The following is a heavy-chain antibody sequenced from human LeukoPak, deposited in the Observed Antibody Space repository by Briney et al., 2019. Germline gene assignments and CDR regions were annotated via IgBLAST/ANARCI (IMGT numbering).Heavy chain of an antibody. CDR2: IYYSGST. V-gene: IGHV4-39*01. D-gene: IGHD5-18*01. J-gene: IGHJ6*02. CDR3: AGGSFRYSYGYVHIYYYYYGMDV. CDR1: GGSISSGSYY. Sequence: SETLSLTCTVSGGSISSGSYYWGWIRQPPGKGLEWIGSIYYSGSTYYNPSLESRVTISVDTSKNQFSLKLSSVTAADTAVYYCAGGSFRYSYGYVHIYYYYYGMDVWGQGTTVTVSS.